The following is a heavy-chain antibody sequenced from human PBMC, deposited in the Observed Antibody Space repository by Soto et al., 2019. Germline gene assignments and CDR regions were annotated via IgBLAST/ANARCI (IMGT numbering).Heavy chain of an antibody. CDR3: AARTVGASYGYPDAFDI. D-gene: IGHD5-18*01. V-gene: IGHV3-33*01. CDR1: GFTFSSYG. CDR2: IWYDGSNK. Sequence: VGSLRLSCAASGFTFSSYGMHWVRQAPGKGLEWVAVIWYDGSNKYYADSVKGRFTISRDNSKNTLYLQMNSLRAEDTAVYYCAARTVGASYGYPDAFDIWGQGTMVTVSS. J-gene: IGHJ3*02.